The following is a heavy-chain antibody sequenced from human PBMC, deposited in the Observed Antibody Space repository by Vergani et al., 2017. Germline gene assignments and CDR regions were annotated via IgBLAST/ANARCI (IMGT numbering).Heavy chain of an antibody. CDR1: GFTFSSYA. D-gene: IGHD6-6*01. V-gene: IGHV3-23*01. J-gene: IGHJ4*02. CDR2: ISGSGGST. Sequence: EVQLLESGGGLVQPGGSLRLSCAASGFTFSSYAMSWVRQAPGKGLEWVSAISGSGGSTYYADSVKGRFPISRDNSKNTLYLQMNSLRAEDTAVYYCAGGYSSSSQHFVLRAGGFDYWGQGTLVTVSS. CDR3: AGGYSSSSQHFVLRAGGFDY.